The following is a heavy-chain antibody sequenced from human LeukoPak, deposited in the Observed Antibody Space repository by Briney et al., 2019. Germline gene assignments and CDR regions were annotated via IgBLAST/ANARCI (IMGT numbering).Heavy chain of an antibody. Sequence: SETLSLTCAVYGGSFSGYYWSWIRQPPGKGLEWIGEINHSGSTNYNPSLKSRVTISVDTSKNQFSLKLSSVTAADTAVYYCARGVRSSGSRGTDYWGQGTLVTVSS. CDR1: GGSFSGYY. V-gene: IGHV4-34*01. CDR3: ARGVRSSGSRGTDY. D-gene: IGHD6-25*01. J-gene: IGHJ4*02. CDR2: INHSGST.